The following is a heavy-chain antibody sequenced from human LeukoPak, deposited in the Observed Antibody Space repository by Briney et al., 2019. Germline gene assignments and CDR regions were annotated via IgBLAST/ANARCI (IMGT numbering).Heavy chain of an antibody. CDR2: ISGDGGST. D-gene: IGHD5-18*01. Sequence: PGGSLRLSCAVSGFTFDDYAMHWVRQAPGKCLEWVSLISGDGGSTYYADSVKGRFTISRDNSKNSLYLQMNSLRTEDTALYYCAKVGYGQLGLFDYWGQGTLVNVSS. V-gene: IGHV3-43*02. CDR1: GFTFDDYA. CDR3: AKVGYGQLGLFDY. J-gene: IGHJ4*02.